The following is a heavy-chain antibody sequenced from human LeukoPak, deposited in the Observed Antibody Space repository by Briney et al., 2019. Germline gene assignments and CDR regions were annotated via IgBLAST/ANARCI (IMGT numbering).Heavy chain of an antibody. Sequence: GGSLRLPCAASGFTFSSYSMNWVRQSPGKGLEWVSSLSGDGGTTDYADSVKGRFTISRDNSKNTLYLQMNSLRTEDTAVYYCAKRDGYNSGPFDYWGQGTLVTVSS. J-gene: IGHJ4*02. CDR2: LSGDGGTT. D-gene: IGHD5-24*01. CDR1: GFTFSSYS. V-gene: IGHV3-23*01. CDR3: AKRDGYNSGPFDY.